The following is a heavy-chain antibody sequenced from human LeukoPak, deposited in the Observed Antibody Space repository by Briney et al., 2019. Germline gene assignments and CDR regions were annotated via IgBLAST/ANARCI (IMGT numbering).Heavy chain of an antibody. V-gene: IGHV4-61*02. CDR1: GGSINSGTYY. J-gene: IGHJ4*02. Sequence: SETLSLTCTVSGGSINSGTYYWTWIRQPAGKGLEWIGRMYTSGSTDYNPSLKSRVTISVDTSKNQFSLNLSSVTAADTAVYFCARERYASELYYFDYWGQGTLVTVSS. CDR2: MYTSGST. D-gene: IGHD6-19*01. CDR3: ARERYASELYYFDY.